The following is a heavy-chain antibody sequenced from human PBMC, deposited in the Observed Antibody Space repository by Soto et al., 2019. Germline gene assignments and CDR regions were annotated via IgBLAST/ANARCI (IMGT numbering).Heavy chain of an antibody. CDR1: GGSFSGYY. D-gene: IGHD3-10*01. CDR2: IYYSGST. Sequence: SETLSLTCAVYGGSFSGYYWSWIRQPPGKGLEWIGYIYYSGSTYYNPSLKSRVTISVDTSKNQFSLKLSSVTAADTAVYYCARVGGFGATTSDYWGQGTLVSVS. CDR3: ARVGGFGATTSDY. V-gene: IGHV4-30-4*08. J-gene: IGHJ4*02.